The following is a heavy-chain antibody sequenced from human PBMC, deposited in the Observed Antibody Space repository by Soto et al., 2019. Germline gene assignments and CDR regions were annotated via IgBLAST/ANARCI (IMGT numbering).Heavy chain of an antibody. V-gene: IGHV1-18*04. D-gene: IGHD2-21*01. J-gene: IGHJ3*02. CDR2: ISAYNGNT. Sequence: ASVNVSCKASGYTFTSYGISWVRQAPGQGLELMGWISAYNGNTNYAQKLQGRVTMTTXXXXXXAXMXLXSXRSDXTAVYYCARKDVEVHAFDIWGQGTMVTVSS. CDR3: ARKDVEVHAFDI. CDR1: GYTFTSYG.